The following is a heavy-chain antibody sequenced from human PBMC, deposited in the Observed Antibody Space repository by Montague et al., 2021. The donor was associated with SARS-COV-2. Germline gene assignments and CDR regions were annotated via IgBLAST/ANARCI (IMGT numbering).Heavy chain of an antibody. CDR1: GGSISSSSYY. D-gene: IGHD2-15*01. V-gene: IGHV4-31*03. CDR2: IYYSGST. CDR3: ARVHIYVVSGRGYFDI. J-gene: IGHJ3*02. Sequence: TLSLTCTVSGGSISSSSYYWSWIRQHPGKGLEWIGYIYYSGSTYYXXXLKSRVTISVDTSKNQFSLKLSSVTAADTAVYYCARVHIYVVSGRGYFDIWGRGTMVTVSS.